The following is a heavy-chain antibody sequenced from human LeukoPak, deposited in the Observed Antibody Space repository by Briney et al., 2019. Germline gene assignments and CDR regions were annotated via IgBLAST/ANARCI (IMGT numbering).Heavy chain of an antibody. J-gene: IGHJ4*02. CDR3: ARDRVSPGGGDCYSDY. CDR1: VFTVSSNY. D-gene: IGHD2-21*02. Sequence: GGSLRLSCAASVFTVSSNYMRWVRQAPGKGLEWVSVIYSGGSTYYADSVKGRFTISRDNSKNTLYLQMNSLRAEDTAVYYCARDRVSPGGGDCYSDYWGQGILVTVSS. V-gene: IGHV3-53*01. CDR2: IYSGGST.